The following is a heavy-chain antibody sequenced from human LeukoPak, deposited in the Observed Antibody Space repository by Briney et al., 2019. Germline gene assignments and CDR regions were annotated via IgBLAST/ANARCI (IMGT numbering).Heavy chain of an antibody. Sequence: GGSLRLSSAASGFTFDDYGMSWVRPAPGKGLEWVSDINWNGGSTGYADSVKGRFTISRDNTTNSLYLQMNRLKAKDTALYYCARVVPAAMWFPDYWGQGTLVTVSS. J-gene: IGHJ4*02. CDR2: INWNGGST. CDR1: GFTFDDYG. V-gene: IGHV3-20*03. D-gene: IGHD2-2*01. CDR3: ARVVPAAMWFPDY.